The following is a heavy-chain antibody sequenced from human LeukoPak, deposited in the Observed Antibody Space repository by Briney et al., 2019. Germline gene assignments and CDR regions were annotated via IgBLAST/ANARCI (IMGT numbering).Heavy chain of an antibody. Sequence: ASVKVSCKASGYTFTSYGISWVRQAPGQGLEWMGWISAYNGNTNYAQKLQGRVTITADESTSTAYMELSSLRSEDTAVYYCALLDVDTAMVPLDYWGQGTLVTVSS. V-gene: IGHV1-18*01. CDR3: ALLDVDTAMVPLDY. CDR2: ISAYNGNT. D-gene: IGHD5-18*01. CDR1: GYTFTSYG. J-gene: IGHJ4*02.